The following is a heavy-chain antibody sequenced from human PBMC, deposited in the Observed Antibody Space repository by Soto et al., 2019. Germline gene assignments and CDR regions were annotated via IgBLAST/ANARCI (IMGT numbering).Heavy chain of an antibody. D-gene: IGHD6-25*01. CDR1: GFTFSTYG. Sequence: PGGSLRLSCAASGFTFSTYGMHWVRQAPGKGLEWVAIIWYDGSNKYYADSVKGRSTISRDNSKNTLYLQMDSLRAEDTAVYYCARHRTSSGFDYWGQGTLVTVSS. V-gene: IGHV3-33*01. CDR3: ARHRTSSGFDY. J-gene: IGHJ4*02. CDR2: IWYDGSNK.